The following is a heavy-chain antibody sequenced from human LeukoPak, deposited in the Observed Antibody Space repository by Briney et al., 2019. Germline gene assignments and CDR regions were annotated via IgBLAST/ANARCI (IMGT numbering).Heavy chain of an antibody. CDR1: GGSISSSSW. D-gene: IGHD2-15*01. V-gene: IGHV4-4*02. CDR2: IYHSGST. CDR3: ARSGSYCSGGSCYPIYYYYYYGMDV. Sequence: SETLSLTCAVSGGSISSSSWWSWVRQPPGKGLEWIGEIYHSGSTNYNPSLKSRVTISVDKSKNQFSLKLSSVTAADTAVYYCARSGSYCSGGSCYPIYYYYYYGMDVWGKGTTVTVSS. J-gene: IGHJ6*04.